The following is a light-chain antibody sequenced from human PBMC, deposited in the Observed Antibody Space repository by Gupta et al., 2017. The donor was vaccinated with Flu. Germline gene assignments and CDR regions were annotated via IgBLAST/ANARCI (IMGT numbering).Light chain of an antibody. J-gene: IGKJ2*01. CDR3: MQALETPYT. CDR2: LGS. CDR1: QGLLHSNGYEF. V-gene: IGKV2-28*01. Sequence: EIVMTQSPVSLTVSIGEPASISCRPSQGLLHSNGYEFLEWFVQKPGQPPQLLVYLGSDRASGVPDRFRGRGSDTDYTLEISRVEADDVGIYFSMQALETPYTFGQGTKLEI.